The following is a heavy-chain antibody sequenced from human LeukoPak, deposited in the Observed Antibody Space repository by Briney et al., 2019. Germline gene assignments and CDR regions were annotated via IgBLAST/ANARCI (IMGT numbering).Heavy chain of an antibody. V-gene: IGHV3-48*03. D-gene: IGHD3-10*01. CDR3: ARVGWFGGFYFDY. CDR2: ISSGGSTI. J-gene: IGHJ4*02. CDR1: GFIFSSYE. Sequence: GGSLRLSCAASGFIFSSYEMNWVRQAPGKGLEWVSYISSGGSTIYYADSVKGRFTISRANAKNSLYLQMNSLRAEDTAVYYCARVGWFGGFYFDYWGQGILVTVSS.